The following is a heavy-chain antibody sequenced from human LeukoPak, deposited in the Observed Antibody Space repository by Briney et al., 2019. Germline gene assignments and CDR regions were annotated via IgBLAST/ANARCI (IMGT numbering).Heavy chain of an antibody. D-gene: IGHD1-26*01. CDR3: AKEREATYYFDC. CDR2: ISGSGGNS. V-gene: IGHV3-23*01. J-gene: IGHJ4*02. CDR1: GFTFSNYA. Sequence: GGSLRLSCAASGFTFSNYAMSWVRQAPGKGLEWVSTISGSGGNSYYADSVKGRFPISRDNSKNTLYLQMNTLRAEDTALYYCAKEREATYYFDCWGQGTQVTVSS.